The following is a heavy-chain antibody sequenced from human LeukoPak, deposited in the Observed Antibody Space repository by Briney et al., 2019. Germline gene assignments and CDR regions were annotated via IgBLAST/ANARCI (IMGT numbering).Heavy chain of an antibody. CDR1: GFTFSSYA. V-gene: IGHV3-23*01. J-gene: IGHJ6*02. Sequence: GGSLRLSCAASGFTFSSYAMSWVRQAPGKGLEWVSAISGSGGSTYYADSVKGRFTISRDNSKNTLYLQMNSLRAEDTAVYYCAKEMELLRNYYYYGMDVWGQGTTATVSS. CDR3: AKEMELLRNYYYYGMDV. CDR2: ISGSGGST. D-gene: IGHD1-26*01.